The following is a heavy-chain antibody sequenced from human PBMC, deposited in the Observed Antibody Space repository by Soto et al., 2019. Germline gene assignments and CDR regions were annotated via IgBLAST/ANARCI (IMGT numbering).Heavy chain of an antibody. Sequence: GGSLRLSCAASGFTFSSYWMHWVRQAPGKGLVWVSRINSDGSSTSYADSVKGRFTISRDNAKNTLYLQMNSLRAEDTAVYYCARGRLGPYYYYYYGMDVWGQGTTVTVS. CDR1: GFTFSSYW. CDR2: INSDGSST. D-gene: IGHD4-17*01. J-gene: IGHJ6*02. V-gene: IGHV3-74*01. CDR3: ARGRLGPYYYYYYGMDV.